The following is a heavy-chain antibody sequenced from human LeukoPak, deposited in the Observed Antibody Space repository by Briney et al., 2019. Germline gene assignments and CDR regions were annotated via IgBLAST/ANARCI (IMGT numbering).Heavy chain of an antibody. D-gene: IGHD3-16*02. CDR3: AKVLGELSLRPWNAFDI. J-gene: IGHJ3*02. CDR1: GFTFSSYA. Sequence: PGGSLRLSCAASGFTFSSYAMSWVRQAPGKGLEWVAVISYDGSNKYYADSVKGRFTISRDNSKNTLYLQMNSLRAEDTAVYYCAKVLGELSLRPWNAFDIWGQGTMVTVSS. V-gene: IGHV3-30*18. CDR2: ISYDGSNK.